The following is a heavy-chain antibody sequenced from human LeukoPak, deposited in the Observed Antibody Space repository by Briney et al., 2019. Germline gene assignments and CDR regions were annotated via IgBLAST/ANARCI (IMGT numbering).Heavy chain of an antibody. CDR1: GFTFSSYA. CDR3: ARAGSGYEDGFDY. V-gene: IGHV3-30*04. J-gene: IGHJ4*02. D-gene: IGHD5-12*01. Sequence: GGSLRLSCAASGFTFSSYAMHWVRQAPGKGLEWVAVISYDGSNKYYADSVKGRFTISRDNAKNSLYLHMNSLRVEDTAVYYCARAGSGYEDGFDYWGQGTLVTVSS. CDR2: ISYDGSNK.